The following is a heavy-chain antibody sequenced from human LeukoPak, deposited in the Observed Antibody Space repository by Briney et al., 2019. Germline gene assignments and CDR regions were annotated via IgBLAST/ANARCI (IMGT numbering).Heavy chain of an antibody. Sequence: ASVKVSCKASGYTFTGYYMHWVRQAPGQGLEWMGWINPNSGGTNYAQKFQGRVTMTRDTSISTAYMELSRLRSDDTAVYYCARHRGFGGHFDYWGQGTLVTVSS. CDR3: ARHRGFGGHFDY. D-gene: IGHD3-10*01. CDR1: GYTFTGYY. J-gene: IGHJ4*02. CDR2: INPNSGGT. V-gene: IGHV1-2*02.